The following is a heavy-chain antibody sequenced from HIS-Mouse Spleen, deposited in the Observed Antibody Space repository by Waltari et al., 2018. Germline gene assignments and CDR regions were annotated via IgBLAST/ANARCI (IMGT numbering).Heavy chain of an antibody. Sequence: QVQLQESGPGLVKPSQTLSLTCTVSGGSISSGGYYWSWIRQHPGKGLEWSGYIYYSGRTSYNPAIKGRFTISVDTSKNQFSLKLSAVTAADTAVYYCARSPYYDFWSGYSDNWFDPWGQGTLVTVSS. V-gene: IGHV4-31*03. J-gene: IGHJ5*02. D-gene: IGHD3-3*01. CDR3: ARSPYYDFWSGYSDNWFDP. CDR1: GGSISSGGYY. CDR2: IYYSGRT.